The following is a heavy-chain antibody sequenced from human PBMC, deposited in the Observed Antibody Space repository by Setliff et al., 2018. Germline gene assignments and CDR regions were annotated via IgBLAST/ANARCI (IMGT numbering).Heavy chain of an antibody. J-gene: IGHJ3*02. CDR2: VHQSGRT. D-gene: IGHD2-21*02. CDR3: ARVFGDNDLPDI. CDR1: DGAFSTYY. V-gene: IGHV4-34*01. Sequence: SETLSLTCDVYDGAFSTYYWTWIRQPPGKGLEWIGEVHQSGRTKFNPSLKSRVTMSVDPSKNHFSLKVTSVTVADTAVYYCARVFGDNDLPDIWGRGTMVTVSS.